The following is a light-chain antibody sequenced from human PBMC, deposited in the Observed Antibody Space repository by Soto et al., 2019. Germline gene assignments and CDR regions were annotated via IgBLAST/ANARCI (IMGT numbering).Light chain of an antibody. CDR3: QQYDSRSLT. CDR2: DAS. Sequence: DIQLPQSPSTLSASVGDRVTITCRASQSVGTWLAWYQQKPGKAPKLLMYDASSLERGVPSTFSGSGSGTEFTLTISSLQPDDFATYYCQQYDSRSLTFGGGTKVEI. CDR1: QSVGTW. V-gene: IGKV1-5*01. J-gene: IGKJ4*01.